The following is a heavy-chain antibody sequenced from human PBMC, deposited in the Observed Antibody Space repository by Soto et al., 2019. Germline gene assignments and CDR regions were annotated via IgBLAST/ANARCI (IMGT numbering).Heavy chain of an antibody. J-gene: IGHJ4*02. V-gene: IGHV4-39*01. CDR1: GGSISSSSYY. CDR2: IYYSGST. Sequence: SETLSLTCTVSGGSISSSSYYWGWIRQPPGKGLEWIGSIYYSGSTYYNPSLKSRVTISVDTSKNQFSLKLSSVTAADTAVYYCAKNGGVVIDYWGQGNLVTVSS. CDR3: AKNGGVVIDY. D-gene: IGHD3-3*01.